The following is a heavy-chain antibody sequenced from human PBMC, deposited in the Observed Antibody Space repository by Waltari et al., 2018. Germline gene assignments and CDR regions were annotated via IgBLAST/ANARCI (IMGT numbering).Heavy chain of an antibody. CDR3: AKGKGVVVVAATPFDY. D-gene: IGHD2-15*01. Sequence: EVQLVESAGGLVQPGGSLRLSCAASGFTFSSYAMSWVRQAPGKGLEWVSAISGSGGSTYYADSGKGRFTISRDNSKNTLYLQMNSLRAEDTAVYYCAKGKGVVVVAATPFDYWGQGTLVTVSS. J-gene: IGHJ4*02. CDR1: GFTFSSYA. V-gene: IGHV3-23*04. CDR2: ISGSGGST.